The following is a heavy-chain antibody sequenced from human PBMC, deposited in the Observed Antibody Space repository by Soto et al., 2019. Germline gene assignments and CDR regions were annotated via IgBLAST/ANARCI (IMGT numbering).Heavy chain of an antibody. CDR1: GFTFSSYS. D-gene: IGHD6-13*01. CDR3: ARRSQQLAHRTSPFFDY. Sequence: EVQLVESGGGLVKPGGSLRLSCAASGFTFSSYSMNWVRQAPGKGLEWVSSISSSSSYIYYADSVKGRFTISRDNAKNSLYLQMNSLRAEDTAVYYCARRSQQLAHRTSPFFDYWGQGTLVTVSS. J-gene: IGHJ4*02. CDR2: ISSSSSYI. V-gene: IGHV3-21*01.